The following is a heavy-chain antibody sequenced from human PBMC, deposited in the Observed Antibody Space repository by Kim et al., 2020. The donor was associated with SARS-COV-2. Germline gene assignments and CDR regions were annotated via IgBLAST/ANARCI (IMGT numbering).Heavy chain of an antibody. J-gene: IGHJ4*02. D-gene: IGHD3-10*01. CDR3: ARGFGGEVALEVLGSYFDY. Sequence: GRFTISRNNAKTSLYLQMNSLRAEDTAVYYCARGFGGEVALEVLGSYFDYWGQGTLVTVSS. V-gene: IGHV3-11*06.